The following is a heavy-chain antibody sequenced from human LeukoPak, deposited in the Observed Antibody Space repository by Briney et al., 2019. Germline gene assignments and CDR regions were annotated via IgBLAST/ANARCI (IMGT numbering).Heavy chain of an antibody. V-gene: IGHV3-74*01. CDR3: AAGLYYYDSSGYYSRAFDI. J-gene: IGHJ3*02. CDR1: GFTFSSYW. Sequence: GGSLRLSCAASGFTFSSYWMHWVRQAPGKGLVWVSRINSDGSSTSYADSVKGRFTISRDNAKNTLYLQMNSLRAEDTAVYYCAAGLYYYDSSGYYSRAFDIWGQGTMVTVSS. CDR2: INSDGSST. D-gene: IGHD3-22*01.